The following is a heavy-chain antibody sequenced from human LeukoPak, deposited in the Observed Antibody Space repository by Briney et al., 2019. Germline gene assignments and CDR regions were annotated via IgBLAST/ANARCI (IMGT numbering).Heavy chain of an antibody. J-gene: IGHJ4*02. CDR3: ARDVGIAAAYDY. V-gene: IGHV4-30-2*01. CDR1: GGSISSGGYS. CDR2: IYHSGST. D-gene: IGHD6-13*01. Sequence: PSQTLSLTCAVSGGSISSGGYSWSWIRQPPGKGLEWIGYIYHSGSTYYNPSLKSRVTISVDTSKNQFSLKLSSVTAADTAVYYCARDVGIAAAYDYWGQGTLVTVSS.